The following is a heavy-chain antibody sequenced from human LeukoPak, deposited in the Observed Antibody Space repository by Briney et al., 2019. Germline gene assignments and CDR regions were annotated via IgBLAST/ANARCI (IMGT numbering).Heavy chain of an antibody. CDR3: ARDHRYCIGSSCYSDAFDI. CDR2: ISYSGST. Sequence: SETLSLTCTVSGGSISSYYWTWIRQPPGKGLEWIGYISYSGSTNYNPSLKSRVTISVDTSKNQFSLKLSSVTAADTAVYYCARDHRYCIGSSCYSDAFDIWGQGTVVTVSS. D-gene: IGHD2-15*01. CDR1: GGSISSYY. V-gene: IGHV4-59*01. J-gene: IGHJ3*02.